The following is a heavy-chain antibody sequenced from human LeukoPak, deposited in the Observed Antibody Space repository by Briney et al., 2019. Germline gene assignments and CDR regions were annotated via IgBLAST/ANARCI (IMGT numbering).Heavy chain of an antibody. J-gene: IGHJ6*03. CDR1: GFTFSSYA. CDR2: ISYDGSNK. CDR3: AKSDCYYYMDV. Sequence: PGGSLRLSCAASGFTFSSYAMHWVRQAPGKGLEWVAVISYDGSNKYYADSVKGRFTISRDNSKNTLYLQMNSLRAEDTAVYYCAKSDCYYYMDVWGKGTTVTVSS. V-gene: IGHV3-30-3*02.